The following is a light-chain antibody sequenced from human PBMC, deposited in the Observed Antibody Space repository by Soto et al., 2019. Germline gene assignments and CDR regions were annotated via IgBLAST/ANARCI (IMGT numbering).Light chain of an antibody. CDR3: CSYAGNCYV. CDR1: SSDVGGYNY. V-gene: IGLV2-11*01. J-gene: IGLJ1*01. Sequence: QSALTQPRSVSGSPGQSVTISCTGTSSDVGGYNYVSWNQQHPGKAPKVMIYAVSKRPSGVPDRFSGSKSGNTASLTISGLQAEDEADYYCCSYAGNCYVFGTGTKLTVL. CDR2: AVS.